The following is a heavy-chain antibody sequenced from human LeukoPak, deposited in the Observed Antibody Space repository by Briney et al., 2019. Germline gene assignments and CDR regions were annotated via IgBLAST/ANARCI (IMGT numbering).Heavy chain of an antibody. CDR2: ISDSGDNT. Sequence: GGPLRLSCAASGFTFSSYALTWVRQAPGKGLEWVSGISDSGDNTNYADSVKGRFSISRDNSKNTLYLQMNSLRAEDTAVYYCAKSLGGDYYYYAMDVWGQGTTVTVSS. J-gene: IGHJ6*02. CDR3: AKSLGGDYYYYAMDV. CDR1: GFTFSSYA. V-gene: IGHV3-23*01. D-gene: IGHD4-17*01.